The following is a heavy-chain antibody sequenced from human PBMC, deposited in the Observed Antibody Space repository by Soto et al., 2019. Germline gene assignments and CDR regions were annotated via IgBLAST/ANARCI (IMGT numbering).Heavy chain of an antibody. CDR1: GFTFSTYA. Sequence: HLGGSLRLSCVAPGFTFSTYAMSWVRQAPGKGLEWVSGISGSGGNTYFADSVKGRFTISRDNSKDTLYLQMNSLRAEDTAIYYCAKAQHYSNTWYDYWGQGSLVTVSS. J-gene: IGHJ4*02. CDR3: AKAQHYSNTWYDY. CDR2: ISGSGGNT. D-gene: IGHD6-13*01. V-gene: IGHV3-23*01.